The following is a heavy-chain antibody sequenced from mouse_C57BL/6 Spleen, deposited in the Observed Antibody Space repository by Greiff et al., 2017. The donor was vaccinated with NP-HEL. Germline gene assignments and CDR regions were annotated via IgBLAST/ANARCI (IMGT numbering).Heavy chain of an antibody. Sequence: EVQLVESGGGLVKPGGSLKLSCAASGFTFSDYGMHWVRQAPEKGLEWVAYISSGSSTIYYADTGKGRFTISRDNAKNTLFLQMPSLRSEDTAMYYCARPVTTVVAEGYFDVWGTGTTVTVSS. V-gene: IGHV5-17*01. CDR3: ARPVTTVVAEGYFDV. J-gene: IGHJ1*03. CDR2: ISSGSSTI. CDR1: GFTFSDYG. D-gene: IGHD1-1*01.